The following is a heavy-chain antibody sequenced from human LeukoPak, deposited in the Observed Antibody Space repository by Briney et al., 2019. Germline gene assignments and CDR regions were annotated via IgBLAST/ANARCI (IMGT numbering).Heavy chain of an antibody. Sequence: GALRLSCAASGFTFSSYSMNWVRQAPGKGLEWVSYISSSSSTIYYADSVKGRFTISRDNAKNSLYLQMNSLRAEDTAVYYCARGSGNYDFWNRGYYFGYWGQGTLVTVSS. D-gene: IGHD3-3*01. V-gene: IGHV3-48*01. J-gene: IGHJ4*02. CDR2: ISSSSSTI. CDR3: ARGSGNYDFWNRGYYFGY. CDR1: GFTFSSYS.